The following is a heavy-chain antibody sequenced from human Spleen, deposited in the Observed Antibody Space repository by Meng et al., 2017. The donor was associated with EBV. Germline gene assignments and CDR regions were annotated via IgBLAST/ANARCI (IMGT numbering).Heavy chain of an antibody. J-gene: IGHJ4*02. CDR1: GVTFSSYA. Sequence: QGQLVQFGAEVKKTGSSVKVSCKASGVTFSSYAFNWVRQAPGQGLEWVGWISAYNGNTNYAQNLRGRVTLTTDTSTSTAYMELRSLRSDDTAMYYCARDLDRYGDYVGYWGQGTLVTVSS. D-gene: IGHD4-17*01. CDR3: ARDLDRYGDYVGY. CDR2: ISAYNGNT. V-gene: IGHV1-18*01.